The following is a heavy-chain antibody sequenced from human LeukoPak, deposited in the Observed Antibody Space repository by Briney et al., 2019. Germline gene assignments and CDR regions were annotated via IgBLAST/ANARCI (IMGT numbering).Heavy chain of an antibody. CDR2: ISGSGGST. Sequence: GGSLRLSCAASGFTFSSYAMSWVRQAPGKGLEWVSAISGSGGSTYYADSVKGRFTISRDNSKNTLYLQMNSLRAEDTAVYYCARPYDYGDYLSVGMDVWGQGTTVTVSS. CDR1: GFTFSSYA. V-gene: IGHV3-23*01. D-gene: IGHD4-17*01. J-gene: IGHJ6*02. CDR3: ARPYDYGDYLSVGMDV.